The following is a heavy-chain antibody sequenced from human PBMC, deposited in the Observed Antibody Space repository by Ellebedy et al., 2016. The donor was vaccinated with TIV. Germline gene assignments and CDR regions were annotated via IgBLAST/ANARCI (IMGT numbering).Heavy chain of an antibody. Sequence: MPSETLSLTCNVSGGSISTFYWRWIRQPPGRGLEFIGYIYYIGITNYNPSLERRVAISIDKSENECSLRLSSVTAADTAVYYCAASYGGRFDYWGQGTLVTVSS. J-gene: IGHJ4*02. D-gene: IGHD4-23*01. CDR2: IYYIGIT. V-gene: IGHV4-59*01. CDR3: AASYGGRFDY. CDR1: GGSISTFY.